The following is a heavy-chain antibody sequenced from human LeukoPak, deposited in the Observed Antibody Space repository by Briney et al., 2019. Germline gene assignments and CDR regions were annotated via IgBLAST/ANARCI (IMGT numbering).Heavy chain of an antibody. Sequence: GGSLRLSCAASGFTVKSNYMSWVRRAPGKGLEWVSILYPGGWTTYAESVRGRFTISRDNSKNTLYLQMNSLRAEDTAVYYCATLPARNGYDYFDYWGQGTLVTVSS. D-gene: IGHD5-12*01. J-gene: IGHJ4*02. CDR3: ATLPARNGYDYFDY. CDR2: LYPGGWT. CDR1: GFTVKSNY. V-gene: IGHV3-66*01.